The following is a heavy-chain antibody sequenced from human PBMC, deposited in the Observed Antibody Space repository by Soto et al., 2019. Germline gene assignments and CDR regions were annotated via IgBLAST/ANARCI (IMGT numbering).Heavy chain of an antibody. J-gene: IGHJ6*02. Sequence: QVQLVESGGGVVQPGRSLRLSCAASEFTFSNYGMHWVRQAPGKGLEWVAVILNDVSNRYHADSVKDRFTISRDNSKNTLYLQMNSLRAEDTAVYYCARDDEYSGNGMDVWGQGTTVTVS. CDR2: ILNDVSNR. D-gene: IGHD3-10*01. CDR3: ARDDEYSGNGMDV. CDR1: EFTFSNYG. V-gene: IGHV3-33*01.